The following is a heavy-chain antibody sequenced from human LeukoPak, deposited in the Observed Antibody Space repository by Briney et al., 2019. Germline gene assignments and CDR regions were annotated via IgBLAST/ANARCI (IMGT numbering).Heavy chain of an antibody. J-gene: IGHJ5*02. D-gene: IGHD4-17*01. Sequence: GGSLRLSCAAPRFTFSNYAMSWVRQAPGKGLEWVSTISGSGADTYYADSVKGRFTISRDNSKNTLYLQMSSLRAEDTALYYCAREHYGDYSWFDPWGQGTLVTVSS. CDR1: RFTFSNYA. V-gene: IGHV3-23*01. CDR3: AREHYGDYSWFDP. CDR2: ISGSGADT.